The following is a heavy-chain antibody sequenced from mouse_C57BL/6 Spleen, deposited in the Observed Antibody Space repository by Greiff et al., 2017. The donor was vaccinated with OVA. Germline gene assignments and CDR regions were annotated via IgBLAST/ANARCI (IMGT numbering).Heavy chain of an antibody. CDR2: IRSKSNNYAT. V-gene: IGHV10-1*01. CDR3: VRQGGYAMDY. Sequence: EVKLVESGGGLVQPKGSLKLSCAASGFSFNTYAMNWVRQAPGKGLEWVARIRSKSNNYATYYADSVKDRFTISRDDSESMLYLQMNNLKTEDTAMYYCVRQGGYAMDYWGQGTSVTVSS. CDR1: GFSFNTYA. J-gene: IGHJ4*01.